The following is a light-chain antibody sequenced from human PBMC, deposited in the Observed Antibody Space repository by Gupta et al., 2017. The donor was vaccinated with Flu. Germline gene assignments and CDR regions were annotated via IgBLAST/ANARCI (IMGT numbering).Light chain of an antibody. CDR2: GVS. CDR1: QTVTDGY. J-gene: IGKJ1*01. V-gene: IGKV3-20*01. CDR3: HQHCGSHPIT. Sequence: EIVLTQSPGTLSLSPGDRATLSCRVSQTVTDGYLAWYQQTPRQAPRLLIFGVSNRATGIPARLSGSGCGKDXPLTISXREQEDFAVYYCHQHCGSHPITFGXGTKMEVK.